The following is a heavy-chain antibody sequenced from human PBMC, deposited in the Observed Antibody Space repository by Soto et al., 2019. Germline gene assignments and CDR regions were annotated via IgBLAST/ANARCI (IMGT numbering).Heavy chain of an antibody. Sequence: SVKVSCKASGGTFSSYAISWVRQAPGQGLEWMGGIIPIFGTANYAQKFQGRVTITADESTSTAYMELSSLRSEDTAVYYCARSCTNGVCYPDGGDYYYGMDVWGQGTTVTVSS. CDR1: GGTFSSYA. D-gene: IGHD2-8*01. J-gene: IGHJ6*02. V-gene: IGHV1-69*13. CDR3: ARSCTNGVCYPDGGDYYYGMDV. CDR2: IIPIFGTA.